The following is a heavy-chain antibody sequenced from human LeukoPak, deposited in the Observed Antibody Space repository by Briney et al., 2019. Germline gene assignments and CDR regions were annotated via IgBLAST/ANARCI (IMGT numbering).Heavy chain of an antibody. V-gene: IGHV1-18*01. Sequence: GASVKVSCKASGYTFTSYGISWVRQAPGQGLEWMGWISAYNGNTNYAQKFQGRVTMTTDTSTRTAYMDLRSLRSDDTAVYYCARAEYSSSWYGYWGRGTLVTVSS. CDR3: ARAEYSSSWYGY. CDR1: GYTFTSYG. J-gene: IGHJ4*02. CDR2: ISAYNGNT. D-gene: IGHD6-13*01.